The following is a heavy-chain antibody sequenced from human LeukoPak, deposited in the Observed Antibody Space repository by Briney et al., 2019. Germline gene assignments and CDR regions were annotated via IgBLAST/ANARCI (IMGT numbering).Heavy chain of an antibody. D-gene: IGHD3-22*01. V-gene: IGHV3-30*19. CDR3: AREPGGYYYDSSGHAFDI. CDR2: ISYDGSNK. J-gene: IGHJ3*02. CDR1: GFTFSSYG. Sequence: GGSLRLSCAASGFTFSSYGMHWVRQAPGKGLEWVAVISYDGSNKYYADSVKGRFTISRDNSKNTLYLQMNSLRAEDTAVYYCAREPGGYYYDSSGHAFDIWGQGTMVTVSS.